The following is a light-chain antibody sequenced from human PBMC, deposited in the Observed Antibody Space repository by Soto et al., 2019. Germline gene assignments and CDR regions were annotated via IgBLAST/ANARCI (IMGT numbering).Light chain of an antibody. CDR1: QSISSY. CDR2: AAS. V-gene: IGKV1-39*01. CDR3: QRSYSTLGIT. J-gene: IGKJ5*01. Sequence: DIQMTQSPSSLSASVGDRVTITCRASQSISSYLNWYQQKPGKAPKLLIYAASSLQSGVPSRFSGSGSGTDFTLTISSLQPEDFATYYCQRSYSTLGITFGQGTRREIK.